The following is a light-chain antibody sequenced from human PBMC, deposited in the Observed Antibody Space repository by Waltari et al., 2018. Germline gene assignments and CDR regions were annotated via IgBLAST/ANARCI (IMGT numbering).Light chain of an antibody. Sequence: EIVLTQSPGTLSLSPGERATLSCRASQSVTTSYLAWYQQKPGQAPRLLIYGASSRATGIPDRFSGSGTGTDFTLTISRLEPEDFALYYCQQYGSSPITVGGGTKVEI. V-gene: IGKV3-20*01. J-gene: IGKJ4*01. CDR2: GAS. CDR3: QQYGSSPIT. CDR1: QSVTTSY.